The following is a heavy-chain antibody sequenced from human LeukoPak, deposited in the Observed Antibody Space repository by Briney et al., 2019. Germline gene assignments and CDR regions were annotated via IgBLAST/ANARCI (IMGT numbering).Heavy chain of an antibody. V-gene: IGHV4-34*01. D-gene: IGHD3-22*01. Sequence: SETLSLTCAVYGGSFSGYYWSWIRQPPGKGLEWIGEINHSGSTNYNPSLKSRVTISVDTSKNQFSLKLSSVTAADTAVCYCARGEYYYDSSGYPTNDAFDIWGQGTMVTVSS. CDR3: ARGEYYYDSSGYPTNDAFDI. CDR2: INHSGST. CDR1: GGSFSGYY. J-gene: IGHJ3*02.